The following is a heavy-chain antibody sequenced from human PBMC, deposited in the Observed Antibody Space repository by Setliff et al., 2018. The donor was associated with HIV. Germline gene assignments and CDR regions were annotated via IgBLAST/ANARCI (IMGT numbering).Heavy chain of an antibody. CDR2: INPHSGNT. CDR3: ATLDY. J-gene: IGHJ4*02. Sequence: ASVKVSCKAYGYTFTAYYMHWVRQAPGQGLEWMGWINPHSGNTDFAQRFQGRITMTTDPSISTAYMELSRLRSDDTAVYYCATLDYWGQGTLVTVSS. CDR1: GYTFTAYY. V-gene: IGHV1-2*02.